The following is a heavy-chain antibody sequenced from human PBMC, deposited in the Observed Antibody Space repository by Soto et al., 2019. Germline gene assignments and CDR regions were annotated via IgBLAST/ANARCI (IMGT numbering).Heavy chain of an antibody. J-gene: IGHJ6*02. CDR2: INPNSGGT. D-gene: IGHD3-3*01. CDR3: ARDFYDGYYGFWSGYFSYGMDV. Sequence: GASVKVSCKASGYTFTGYYMHWVRQAPGQGLEWMGWINPNSGGTNYAQKFQGWVTMTRDTSISTAYMELSRLRSNDTAVYYCARDFYDGYYGFWSGYFSYGMDVWGQGTTVTVSS. CDR1: GYTFTGYY. V-gene: IGHV1-2*04.